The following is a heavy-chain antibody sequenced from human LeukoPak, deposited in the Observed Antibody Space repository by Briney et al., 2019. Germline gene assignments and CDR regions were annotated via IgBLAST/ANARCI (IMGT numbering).Heavy chain of an antibody. D-gene: IGHD5-24*01. Sequence: PSETLSLTCAVYGGSFSGYYWSWIRQPPGKGLERIGEINHSGSTNYNPSLKSRVTISADTSKNQFSLKLSSVTAADTAVYYCARGGGRWLQFDYFDYWGQGTLVTVSS. CDR3: ARGGGRWLQFDYFDY. J-gene: IGHJ4*02. V-gene: IGHV4-34*01. CDR1: GGSFSGYY. CDR2: INHSGST.